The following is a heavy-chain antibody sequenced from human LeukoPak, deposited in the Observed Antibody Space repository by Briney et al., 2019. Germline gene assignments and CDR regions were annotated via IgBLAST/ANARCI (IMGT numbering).Heavy chain of an antibody. J-gene: IGHJ4*02. CDR1: GDSVSSTKRA. Sequence: SQTLSLTCAISGDSVSSTKRAWNWIRQSPSRGLEWLGRTYYRSNWYNAYARSVKSRIAINPDTSKHQFSLHLDSVTPEDTAVYFCARVNSWTEEPDTGFDYWGQGTLVTVSS. D-gene: IGHD1-14*01. CDR2: TYYRSNWYN. CDR3: ARVNSWTEEPDTGFDY. V-gene: IGHV6-1*01.